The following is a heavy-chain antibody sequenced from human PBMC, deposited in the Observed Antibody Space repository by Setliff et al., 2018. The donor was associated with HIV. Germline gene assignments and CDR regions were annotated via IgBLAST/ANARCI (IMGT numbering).Heavy chain of an antibody. J-gene: IGHJ5*02. CDR2: ISHSGNT. V-gene: IGHV4-59*11. D-gene: IGHD1-26*01. CDR3: ARSTVGAGASFP. Sequence: SETLSLTCTVSGDSINTHYWSWIRQPPGKGLEWIGCISHSGNTHFNPSLNSRVTISLDTSKNQFSLRLTSLTAADTAIYSCARSTVGAGASFPWGRGILVTVSS. CDR1: GDSINTHY.